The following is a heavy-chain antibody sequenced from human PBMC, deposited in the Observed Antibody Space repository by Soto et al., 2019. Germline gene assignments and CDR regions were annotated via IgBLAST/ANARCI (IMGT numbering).Heavy chain of an antibody. J-gene: IGHJ4*02. CDR3: ARGYRQSGYSSSWVFDY. CDR2: MYYTGST. CDR1: GGSINSGGYY. V-gene: IGHV4-31*03. D-gene: IGHD6-13*01. Sequence: QVQLRESGPGLVKPSQTLSLTCTVSGGSINSGGYYWNWIRQHPGRGLEWIGYMYYTGSTYYNPCLRSRVMISADTSENHLSRKLSAVTAADTAVYFCARGYRQSGYSSSWVFDYWGQGTLVNVSS.